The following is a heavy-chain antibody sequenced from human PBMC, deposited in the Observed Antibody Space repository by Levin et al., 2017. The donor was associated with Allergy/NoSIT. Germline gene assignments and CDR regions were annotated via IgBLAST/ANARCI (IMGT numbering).Heavy chain of an antibody. Sequence: SETLSLTCAVSGGSLSGYYWTWIRQPPGKGLEWIGEINHLGSAAYNPSLNSRVTLSVDTSTNQFSLIVTSVTAAATAVYFCARLAGFSSGRYLPYWGQGALVTV. CDR2: INHLGSA. V-gene: IGHV4-34*01. CDR1: GGSLSGYY. J-gene: IGHJ4*02. CDR3: ARLAGFSSGRYLPY. D-gene: IGHD6-19*01.